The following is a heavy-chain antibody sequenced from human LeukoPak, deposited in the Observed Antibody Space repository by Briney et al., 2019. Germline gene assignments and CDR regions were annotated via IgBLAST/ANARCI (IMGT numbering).Heavy chain of an antibody. Sequence: SETLSLTCTVPGGSISSGDYYWSWIRQPPGTGLEWIGYIYYSGSTYYNPSLKSRVTISVDTSKNQFSLKLSSVTAADTAVYYCARFDVALEWWSGDAFDIWGQGTMVTVSS. D-gene: IGHD2-15*01. CDR2: IYYSGST. CDR1: GGSISSGDYY. CDR3: ARFDVALEWWSGDAFDI. V-gene: IGHV4-30-4*01. J-gene: IGHJ3*02.